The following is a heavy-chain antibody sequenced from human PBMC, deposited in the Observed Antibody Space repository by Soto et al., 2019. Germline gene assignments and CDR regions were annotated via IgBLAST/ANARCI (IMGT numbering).Heavy chain of an antibody. CDR3: ASSGGGEDY. Sequence: QVQLQESGPGLVKPSGTLSLSCAVSGGSISSSHWWTWVRQPPGKGLEWIGEIYHSGSTNYNPSLKGRVPISVDTSRNQFSLNLSSLTPADPAVYFCASSGGGEDYWGQGILVTVSS. V-gene: IGHV4-4*02. J-gene: IGHJ4*02. CDR2: IYHSGST. D-gene: IGHD3-16*01. CDR1: GGSISSSHW.